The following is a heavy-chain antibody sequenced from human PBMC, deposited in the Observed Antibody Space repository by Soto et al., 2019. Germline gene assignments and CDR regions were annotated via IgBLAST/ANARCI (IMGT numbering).Heavy chain of an antibody. D-gene: IGHD6-19*01. CDR3: ARAVAVPADFDY. CDR2: INAGNGNT. V-gene: IGHV1-3*01. Sequence: QVQLVQSGAEGKKPGASVKVSCKASGYTFTGYAMHWVRQAPGQRLEWMGWINAGNGNTKYSQKFQGRVTITRDTSASTAYMELSSLRSDDTAVYYCARAVAVPADFDYWGQGTLVTVSS. J-gene: IGHJ4*02. CDR1: GYTFTGYA.